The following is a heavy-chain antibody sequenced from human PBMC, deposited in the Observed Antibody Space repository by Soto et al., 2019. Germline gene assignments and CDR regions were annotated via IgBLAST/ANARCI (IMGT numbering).Heavy chain of an antibody. CDR3: ARTYGSGDYFLPFED. D-gene: IGHD3-10*01. J-gene: IGHJ4*02. Sequence: QVQLLQSGAEVKKPGASVKVSCKASGYMFKTYGITWVRQAPGQGLEWMGWISVYNGNIDYAQKFEGRVTMTTDTSTSTAYMELKSLTSHDTAVYYCARTYGSGDYFLPFEDWGQRTPVSVSS. CDR2: ISVYNGNI. CDR1: GYMFKTYG. V-gene: IGHV1-18*01.